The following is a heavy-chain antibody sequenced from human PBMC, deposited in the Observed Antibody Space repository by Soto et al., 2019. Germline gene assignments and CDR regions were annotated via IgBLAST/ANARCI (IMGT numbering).Heavy chain of an antibody. V-gene: IGHV3-74*01. CDR1: GFTFSSYW. CDR3: VRAQQYKYGQV. D-gene: IGHD5-18*01. Sequence: TGGSLRLSSAASGFTFSSYWMHWVRQAPGKGLVWVSRINSDGSRTIYADSVKGRFTISRDNAKNTLYLQMNRLRAEDTAVYYCVRAQQYKYGQVWGQGTLVTVSS. J-gene: IGHJ4*02. CDR2: INSDGSRT.